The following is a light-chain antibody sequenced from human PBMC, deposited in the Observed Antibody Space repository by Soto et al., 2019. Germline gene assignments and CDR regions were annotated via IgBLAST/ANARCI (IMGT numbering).Light chain of an antibody. CDR2: DAS. V-gene: IGKV3-11*01. CDR1: QSVSTY. J-gene: IGKJ2*01. CDR3: QQRTNWPPLYT. Sequence: ENVLTQSPATLSLSPGERATLSCRARQSVSTYLAWYQQKPGQAPRLLVYDASKRATGIPARFSGSGSETDFTLTISSLAFEDFAVYYCQQRTNWPPLYTFGQGTKLEIK.